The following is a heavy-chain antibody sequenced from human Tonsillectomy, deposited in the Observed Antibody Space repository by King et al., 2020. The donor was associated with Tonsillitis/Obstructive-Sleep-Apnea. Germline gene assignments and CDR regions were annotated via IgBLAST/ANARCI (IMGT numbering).Heavy chain of an antibody. J-gene: IGHJ1*01. CDR3: AKDNGNSCYSPSEH. Sequence: VQLVESGGGLVQPGGSLKLSCAGSGFTFSNYAMTWVRQAPGKGREWVSGIWANDDATYYADSVKGRFTISRDNSKNTLYLQMNSLRAEDTAVDYCAKDNGNSCYSPSEHWGQGTLVTVSS. V-gene: IGHV3-23*04. D-gene: IGHD5-12*01. CDR1: GFTFSNYA. CDR2: IWANDDAT.